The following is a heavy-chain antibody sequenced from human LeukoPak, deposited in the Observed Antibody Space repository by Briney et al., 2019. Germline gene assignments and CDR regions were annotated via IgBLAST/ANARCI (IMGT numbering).Heavy chain of an antibody. CDR3: AKELDTMFFDY. CDR2: AGWAGGTT. V-gene: IGHV3-43*01. J-gene: IGHJ4*02. CDR1: GFNFHRYT. Sequence: PGGSLRLSCATSGFNFHRYTIHWVRQAPGKGLEWVSLAGWAGGTTYYSDSVRGRFTISRDSGRNSVYLQRNSLTTDDTAFYFCAKELDTMFFDYWGQGALVTVS. D-gene: IGHD3-10*02.